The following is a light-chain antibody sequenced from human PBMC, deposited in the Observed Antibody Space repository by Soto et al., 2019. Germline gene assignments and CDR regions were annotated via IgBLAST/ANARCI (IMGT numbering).Light chain of an antibody. CDR3: SSYTSGSTVV. V-gene: IGLV2-14*01. CDR1: SSDVGGYNY. CDR2: DVS. Sequence: QSALTQPASVSGSPGQSITISCTGTSSDVGGYNYVSWYQQHPGKAPKLMIYDVSTRPSGVSNRFSGSKSGNTASLTISGLQAEDETNYYCSSYTSGSTVVFGGGTQLTVL. J-gene: IGLJ2*01.